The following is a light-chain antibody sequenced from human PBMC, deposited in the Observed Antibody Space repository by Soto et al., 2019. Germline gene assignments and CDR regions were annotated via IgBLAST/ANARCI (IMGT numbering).Light chain of an antibody. Sequence: QAVVTQPPSASGTPGQTVAISCSGRNSNIGSNTVNWYQQFPGTAPKLLIYENKQRPSGVPDRFSGSKSDTSASLAISGLLSDDESDYYCAAWDDSLNGWVFGGGTKLTVL. V-gene: IGLV1-44*01. CDR2: ENK. CDR3: AAWDDSLNGWV. J-gene: IGLJ3*02. CDR1: NSNIGSNT.